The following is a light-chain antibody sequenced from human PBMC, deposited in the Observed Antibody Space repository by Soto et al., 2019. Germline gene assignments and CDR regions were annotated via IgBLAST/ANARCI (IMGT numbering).Light chain of an antibody. J-gene: IGLJ1*01. V-gene: IGLV2-14*01. CDR1: SSDVGSYDH. CDR2: EVS. Sequence: QSVLTQPASVSGSPGQSITISCSGTSSDVGSYDHVAWYQQFPGKTPKLMIYEVSSWPSGVSSRFSGSKSGNTASLTISGLQAEDEADYYCISYTGSSTSYVFGSGSKVTV. CDR3: ISYTGSSTSYV.